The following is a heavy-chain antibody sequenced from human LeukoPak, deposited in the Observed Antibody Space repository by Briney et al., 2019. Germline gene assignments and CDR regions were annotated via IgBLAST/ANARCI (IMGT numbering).Heavy chain of an antibody. CDR2: IIPIFGTA. J-gene: IGHJ5*02. V-gene: IGHV1-69*05. D-gene: IGHD4-17*01. CDR1: DYTFSNYG. CDR3: ARDNRGDYGDGRWFDP. Sequence: SVKVSCKTSDYTFSNYGITWVRQAPGQGLEWMGGIIPIFGTANYAQKFQGRVTITTDESTSTAYMELSSLRSEDTAVYYCARDNRGDYGDGRWFDPWGQGTLVTVSS.